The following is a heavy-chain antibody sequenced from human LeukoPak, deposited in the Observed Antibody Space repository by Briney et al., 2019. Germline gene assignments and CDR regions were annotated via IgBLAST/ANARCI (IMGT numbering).Heavy chain of an antibody. D-gene: IGHD3-22*01. CDR1: GFTFSSYA. Sequence: GGSLRLSCAASGFTFSSYAMSWVRQAPGKGLEWVSAISGSGGSTYYADSVKGRFTISRDNSKNTLYLQMNSLKTEDTAVYYCIRFWYDNSGYYFLKYWGQGTLVTVSS. CDR3: IRFWYDNSGYYFLKY. J-gene: IGHJ4*02. V-gene: IGHV3-23*01. CDR2: ISGSGGST.